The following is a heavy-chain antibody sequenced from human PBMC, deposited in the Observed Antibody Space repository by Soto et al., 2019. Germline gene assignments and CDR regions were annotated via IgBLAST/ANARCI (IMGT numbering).Heavy chain of an antibody. CDR1: GFTFSSYA. J-gene: IGHJ3*02. V-gene: IGHV3-23*01. D-gene: IGHD2-8*01. CDR3: AKTSLDGIVLRCAFAI. CDR2: ISGSGGST. Sequence: GSLRLSCAASGFTFSSYAMSWVRQAPGKGLEWVSAISGSGGSTYYADSVKGRFTISRDNSKNTLYLQMNSLRAEDTAVYYCAKTSLDGIVLRCAFAIWGQGTMVTVSS.